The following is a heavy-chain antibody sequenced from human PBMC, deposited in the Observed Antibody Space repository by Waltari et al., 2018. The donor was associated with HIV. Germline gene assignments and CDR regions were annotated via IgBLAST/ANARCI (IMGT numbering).Heavy chain of an antibody. CDR1: GFSSHGYT. J-gene: IGHJ6*02. CDR3: ARWASGYDSFYYHALDV. D-gene: IGHD5-12*01. CDR2: INYGSDKR. V-gene: IGHV3-21*01. Sequence: EVQLVESGGGLVKTGGTVRPSCAASGFSSHGYTTPLVRQAPGKGLEWVSSINYGSDKRFYADSVKGRFTISSDNAKNSLFLQIDTLRGEDTAVYFCARWASGYDSFYYHALDVWSQGTTLSVSS.